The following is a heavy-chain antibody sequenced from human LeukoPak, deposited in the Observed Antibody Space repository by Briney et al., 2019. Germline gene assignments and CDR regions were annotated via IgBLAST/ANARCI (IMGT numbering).Heavy chain of an antibody. Sequence: GGSLRLSCAASGFTFSSYWMSWDRQAPGKGLEWVANIKQDGSEKYYVDSVKGRFTISRDNAKNSLYLQMNSLRAEDTAVYYCARGLILDCSSTSCYFPPFDYWGQGTLATVSS. D-gene: IGHD2-2*01. J-gene: IGHJ4*02. V-gene: IGHV3-7*01. CDR2: IKQDGSEK. CDR1: GFTFSSYW. CDR3: ARGLILDCSSTSCYFPPFDY.